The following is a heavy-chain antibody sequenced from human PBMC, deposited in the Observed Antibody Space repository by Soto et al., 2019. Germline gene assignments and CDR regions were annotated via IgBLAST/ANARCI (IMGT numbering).Heavy chain of an antibody. CDR3: TAGIAVAGKLSPN. Sequence: PGGSLRLSCAASGFTFSNAWMSWVRQAPGKGLEWVGRIKSKTDGGTTDYAAPVKGRFTISRDDSKNTLYLQMNSLKTEDTAVYYCTAGIAVAGKLSPNWGQGTLVTVSS. D-gene: IGHD6-19*01. V-gene: IGHV3-15*01. CDR2: IKSKTDGGTT. J-gene: IGHJ4*02. CDR1: GFTFSNAW.